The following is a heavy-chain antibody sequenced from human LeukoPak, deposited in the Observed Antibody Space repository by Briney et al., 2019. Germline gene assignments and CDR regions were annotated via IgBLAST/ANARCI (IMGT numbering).Heavy chain of an antibody. CDR1: GGSVSSSGYD. CDR3: ATLGIAATGAFDC. D-gene: IGHD6-13*01. Sequence: PSETLSLTCTVSGGSVSSSGYDWGWIRQPPGKGLEWIGSIYYSGSTYYNPSLKSRVSISVDTSKNQFSLNLTSVSATDTAVYFCATLGIAATGAFDCWGQGTLVTVSS. J-gene: IGHJ4*02. CDR2: IYYSGST. V-gene: IGHV4-39*01.